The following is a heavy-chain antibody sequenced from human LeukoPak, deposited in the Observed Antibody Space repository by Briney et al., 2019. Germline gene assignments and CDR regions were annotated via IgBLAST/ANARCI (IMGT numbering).Heavy chain of an antibody. CDR2: ISGSGGST. V-gene: IGHV3-23*01. CDR3: ASIQRRITIFGVARNAFDI. Sequence: GGSLRLSCAASGFTFSSYAMSSVRQAPGKGLEWVSAISGSGGSTYYADSVKGRFTISRDNSKNRLYLQMNSLRAEDTAVYYCASIQRRITIFGVARNAFDIWGQGKMVTVSS. CDR1: GFTFSSYA. J-gene: IGHJ3*02. D-gene: IGHD3-3*01.